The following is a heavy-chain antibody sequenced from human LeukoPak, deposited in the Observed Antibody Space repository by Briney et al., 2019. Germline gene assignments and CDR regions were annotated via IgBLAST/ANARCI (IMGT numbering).Heavy chain of an antibody. Sequence: GASVKVSCKASGYTFTGYYMHWVRQAPGQGLEWMGWINPNSGGTNYAQKFQGWVTMTRDTSISTAYMELSRLRSDDTAVYYCARTTGIAVAGTADGTREYYFDYWGQGTLVTVSS. CDR1: GYTFTGYY. D-gene: IGHD6-19*01. V-gene: IGHV1-2*04. CDR2: INPNSGGT. CDR3: ARTTGIAVAGTADGTREYYFDY. J-gene: IGHJ4*02.